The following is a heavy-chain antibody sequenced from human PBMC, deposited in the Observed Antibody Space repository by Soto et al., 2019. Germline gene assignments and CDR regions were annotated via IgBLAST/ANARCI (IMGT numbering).Heavy chain of an antibody. Sequence: ASVKVSCTASRYTFTSYAMHWVRQAPGQRLEWMGWINAGNGNTKYSQKFQGRVTITRDTSASTAYMELSSLRSEDTAVYYCARDLLYGDYGNYYYGMDVWGQGTTVTVSS. D-gene: IGHD4-17*01. J-gene: IGHJ6*02. CDR1: RYTFTSYA. V-gene: IGHV1-3*01. CDR2: INAGNGNT. CDR3: ARDLLYGDYGNYYYGMDV.